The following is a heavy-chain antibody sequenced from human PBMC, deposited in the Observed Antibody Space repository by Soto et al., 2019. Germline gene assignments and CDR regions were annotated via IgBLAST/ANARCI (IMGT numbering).Heavy chain of an antibody. CDR2: IYPGDSDT. Sequence: EESLKISCKGSGYSFTSYWIGWVRRMPGKGLEWMGIIYPGDSDTRYSPSFQGQVTISADKSISTAYLQWSSLKASDTAMYNWARHVPTRVRGLGGRDVWGQGTRVTVSS. CDR1: GYSFTSYW. V-gene: IGHV5-51*01. CDR3: ARHVPTRVRGLGGRDV. D-gene: IGHD3-10*01. J-gene: IGHJ6*02.